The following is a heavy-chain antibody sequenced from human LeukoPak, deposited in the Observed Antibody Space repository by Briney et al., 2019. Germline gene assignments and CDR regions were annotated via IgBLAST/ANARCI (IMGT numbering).Heavy chain of an antibody. J-gene: IGHJ4*02. V-gene: IGHV3-48*03. CDR1: GFTFSSYE. CDR2: ISSSGSTI. D-gene: IGHD3-9*01. Sequence: GGSLRLSCAASGFTFSSYEMNWVRQAPGKGLEWVSYISSSGSTIYYADSVKGRFTISRDNAKNSLYLQMNSLRAEDTAVYYCARELRYFDWLQNTSESFDSWGQGTLVTVSS. CDR3: ARELRYFDWLQNTSESFDS.